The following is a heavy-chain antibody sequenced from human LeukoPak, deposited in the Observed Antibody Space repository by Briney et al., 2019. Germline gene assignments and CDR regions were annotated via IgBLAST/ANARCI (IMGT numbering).Heavy chain of an antibody. Sequence: GGSLRLSCAASGFTFSSYWMTWVRQTPGKGLEWVANIKQDGSEKYYVDSVRGRFTISRDNAQNSLYLLMNSLRAEDTAVYYCARDGGWFMDYWGQGTLVTVSS. J-gene: IGHJ4*02. D-gene: IGHD6-19*01. CDR2: IKQDGSEK. CDR1: GFTFSSYW. V-gene: IGHV3-7*01. CDR3: ARDGGWFMDY.